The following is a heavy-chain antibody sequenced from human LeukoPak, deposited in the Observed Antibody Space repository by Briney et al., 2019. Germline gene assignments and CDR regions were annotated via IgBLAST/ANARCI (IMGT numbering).Heavy chain of an antibody. CDR2: IRQDGSEK. D-gene: IGHD3-10*01. CDR3: VYYGSGSYRFDY. CDR1: GFTFSSYW. V-gene: IGHV3-7*01. J-gene: IGHJ4*02. Sequence: GGSLRLSCAASGFTFSSYWMIWVRQAPGKGLEWVANIRQDGSEKYYVASVRGRFTISRDNAKNSLYLQMISLRGEDTAVYYCVYYGSGSYRFDYWGQGTLVIISS.